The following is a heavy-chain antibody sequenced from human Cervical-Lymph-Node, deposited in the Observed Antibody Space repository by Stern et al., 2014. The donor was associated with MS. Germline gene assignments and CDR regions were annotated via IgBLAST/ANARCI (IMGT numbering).Heavy chain of an antibody. J-gene: IGHJ3*02. CDR2: ITPSNGNT. D-gene: IGHD3-10*01. CDR3: ASPSRGSYHAFDI. CDR1: GDTFTNRH. V-gene: IGHV1-45*02. Sequence: QVQLVQSGAEVKKTGSSVKVSCKASGDTFTNRHLHWVRQAPGQALEWVGWITPSNGNTNYARKYQDRVTFSRDRSLSTAYMELSSLRSEDTAMYYCASPSRGSYHAFDIWAQGTMVTVSS.